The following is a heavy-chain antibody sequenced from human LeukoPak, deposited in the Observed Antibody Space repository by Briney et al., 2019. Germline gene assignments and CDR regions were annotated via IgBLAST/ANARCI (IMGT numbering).Heavy chain of an antibody. CDR2: IKSNIDGGTT. J-gene: IGHJ5*02. Sequence: GGSLRLSCAASGFTLSSNYMSWVRQAPGKGLEWVGRIKSNIDGGTTDYAAPVNGRFSISRDDSKNTLYLQMNSLKTEDTAIYYCTRGYCSGGGCSGFHNWFDPWGQGTLVTVTS. D-gene: IGHD2-15*01. CDR1: GFTLSSNY. V-gene: IGHV3-15*01. CDR3: TRGYCSGGGCSGFHNWFDP.